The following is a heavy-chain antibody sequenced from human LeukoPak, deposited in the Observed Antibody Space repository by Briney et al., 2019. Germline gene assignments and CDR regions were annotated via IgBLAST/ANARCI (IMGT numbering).Heavy chain of an antibody. CDR1: GGSISSGGYY. CDR2: IYYSGST. Sequence: PSETLSLTCTVSGGSISSGGYYWSWIRQHPGKGLEWIGYIYYSGSTYYNPSLKSRVTISVDTSKNQFSLKLSSVTATDTAVYYCARHRGSSSNFDYWGQGTLVTVSS. CDR3: ARHRGSSSNFDY. J-gene: IGHJ4*02. V-gene: IGHV4-31*03. D-gene: IGHD6-6*01.